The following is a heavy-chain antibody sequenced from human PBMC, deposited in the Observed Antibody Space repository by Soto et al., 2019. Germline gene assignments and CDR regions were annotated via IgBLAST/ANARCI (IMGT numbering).Heavy chain of an antibody. D-gene: IGHD3-22*01. CDR2: VNPSGGST. Sequence: QVQLVQSGAEVKKPGASVKVSCKASGYIFTAYSMHWVRQAPGQGLEWMGVVNPSGGSTNYAQKFQGRVTITADTSANTVYLELSSLRSEDTAVYYCASTKYDSSAYYYWYLGLWGRGTLVTVSS. CDR1: GYIFTAYS. J-gene: IGHJ2*01. V-gene: IGHV1-46*01. CDR3: ASTKYDSSAYYYWYLGL.